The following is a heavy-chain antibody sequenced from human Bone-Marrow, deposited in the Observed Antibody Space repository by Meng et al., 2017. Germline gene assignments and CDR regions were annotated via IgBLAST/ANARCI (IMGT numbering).Heavy chain of an antibody. D-gene: IGHD3-22*01. CDR3: AREDRYYYDSRVDY. J-gene: IGHJ4*02. V-gene: IGHV4-34*01. CDR1: GGSFSGNY. CDR2: INHSGST. Sequence: QVQLQPWVAGLLKPSETLSRHSAVYGGSFSGNYWGWIRQPPGKGLEWIGEINHSGSTNYNPSLKSRVTISVDTSKNQFSLKLSSVTAADTAVYYCAREDRYYYDSRVDYWGQGTLVTVSS.